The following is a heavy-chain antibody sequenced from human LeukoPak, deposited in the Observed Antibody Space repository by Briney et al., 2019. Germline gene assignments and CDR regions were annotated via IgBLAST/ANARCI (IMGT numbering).Heavy chain of an antibody. Sequence: PETLSLTCTVSGDSINNDYWTWIRQPPGKGLEWIGYMYNSGSTKYNPSLKSRVTILPDTPKNQFSLKLSSVTAADTAVYYCARGAPPQNWGQGTLVAVSS. V-gene: IGHV4-59*08. CDR2: MYNSGST. CDR3: ARGAPPQN. CDR1: GDSINNDY. J-gene: IGHJ4*02.